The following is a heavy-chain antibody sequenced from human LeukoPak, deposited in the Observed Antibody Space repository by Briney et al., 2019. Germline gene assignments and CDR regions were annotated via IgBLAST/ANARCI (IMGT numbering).Heavy chain of an antibody. Sequence: SQTLSLTFTVSGGSISFGGYYWSWIRQLPGKGLEWIGYMYDREKTDYNPSLRSRVIISLDTSKNQFSLTLNSVTAADTAVYYCARDSQIRLLLNDYDVFDVWGQGTVVTVSS. CDR1: GGSISFGGYY. CDR2: MYDREKT. CDR3: ARDSQIRLLLNDYDVFDV. V-gene: IGHV4-31*03. D-gene: IGHD2-21*02. J-gene: IGHJ3*01.